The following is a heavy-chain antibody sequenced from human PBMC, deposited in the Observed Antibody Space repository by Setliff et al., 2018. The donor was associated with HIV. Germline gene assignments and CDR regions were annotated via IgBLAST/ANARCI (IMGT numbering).Heavy chain of an antibody. CDR2: IYSGGST. Sequence: GGSLRLSCAASGFTVSSNSMTWVRQAPGKGLEWVSVIYSGGSTSYADSVKGRFTISRDNSKNTLYLQMNSLRAEDTALYYCASSGSGSYINWFGPWGQGTLVTVSS. D-gene: IGHD3-10*01. V-gene: IGHV3-53*01. CDR3: ASSGSGSYINWFGP. CDR1: GFTVSSNS. J-gene: IGHJ5*02.